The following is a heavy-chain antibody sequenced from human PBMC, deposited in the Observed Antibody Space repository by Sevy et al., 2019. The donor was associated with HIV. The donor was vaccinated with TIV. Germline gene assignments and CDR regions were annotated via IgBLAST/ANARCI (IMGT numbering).Heavy chain of an antibody. CDR2: IYTSGST. CDR3: AREGVGYYNFWSGYYGLDC. Sequence: SETLSLTCTVSGGSISSYYWSWIRQPAGKGLEWIGRIYTSGSTNYNPSLKSRVTMSVDTSKNQFSLKLSSVTAADTAVYYCAREGVGYYNFWSGYYGLDCWGQGTLVTVSS. D-gene: IGHD3-3*01. J-gene: IGHJ4*02. CDR1: GGSISSYY. V-gene: IGHV4-4*07.